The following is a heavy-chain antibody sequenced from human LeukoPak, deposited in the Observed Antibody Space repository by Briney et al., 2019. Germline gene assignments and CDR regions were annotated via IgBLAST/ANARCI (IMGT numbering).Heavy chain of an antibody. D-gene: IGHD3-22*01. CDR3: ATRGHYYDSRRDAFDI. CDR1: GGSFSGYY. CDR2: IYYSGST. V-gene: IGHV4-59*01. Sequence: PSETLSLTCAVYGGSFSGYYWSWIRQPPGKGLEWIGYIYYSGSTNYNPSLKRRVTISVDTSKNQFSLKLSSVTAADTAVYYWATRGHYYDSRRDAFDIWGQGPMVTVSS. J-gene: IGHJ3*02.